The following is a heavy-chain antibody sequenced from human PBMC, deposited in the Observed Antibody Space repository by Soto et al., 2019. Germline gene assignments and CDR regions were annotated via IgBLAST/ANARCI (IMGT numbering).Heavy chain of an antibody. CDR3: ATETPDFDGSEYRDPYYYGMDV. D-gene: IGHD3-9*01. V-gene: IGHV1-69*01. Sequence: QVQLVQSGAEVKKPWSSVKLSCQSSGGTFSSYAISWVRQAPGQGLEWMGGIIPIFGTANYAQKVQGRVTSNTDEYTRTAYMELSSLRAEDKALYYCATETPDFDGSEYRDPYYYGMDVWGQGTTVTVSS. CDR1: GGTFSSYA. CDR2: IIPIFGTA. J-gene: IGHJ6*02.